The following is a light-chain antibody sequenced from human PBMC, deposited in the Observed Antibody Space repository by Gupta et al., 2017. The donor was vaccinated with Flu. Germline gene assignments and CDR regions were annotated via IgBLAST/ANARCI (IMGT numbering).Light chain of an antibody. Sequence: ERVTITCRVSQAVSTWLTLNQQKPGQAPKLLIYRASILENGVPSRFSGSGSTTEFALTITNLQTDDSATYYCQQYNSYSPWTFGQGTKVEVK. CDR2: RAS. CDR3: QQYNSYSPWT. J-gene: IGKJ1*01. V-gene: IGKV1-5*03. CDR1: QAVSTW.